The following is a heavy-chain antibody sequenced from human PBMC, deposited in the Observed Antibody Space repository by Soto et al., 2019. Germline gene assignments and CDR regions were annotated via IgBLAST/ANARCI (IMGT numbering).Heavy chain of an antibody. D-gene: IGHD3-9*01. V-gene: IGHV4-59*08. Sequence: SETLSLTCTVSGGSISSYYWSWIRQPPGKGLEWIGYIYYSGSTNYNPSLKSRVIISVDTSKNQFSLKLSSVAAADTAMYYCARHLGLILAAPNFDYWGKGTTVTVSS. J-gene: IGHJ6*04. CDR1: GGSISSYY. CDR3: ARHLGLILAAPNFDY. CDR2: IYYSGST.